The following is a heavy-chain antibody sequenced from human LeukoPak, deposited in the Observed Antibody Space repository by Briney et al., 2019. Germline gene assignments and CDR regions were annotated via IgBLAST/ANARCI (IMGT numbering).Heavy chain of an antibody. CDR1: GFTVSSNY. CDR2: IYSGGST. D-gene: IGHD6-19*01. J-gene: IGHJ5*02. Sequence: GGSLRLSCAASGFTVSSNYMSWVRQAPGKGLEGVSVIYSGGSTYYADSVKGRFTISRDNSKNTLYLQMNSLRAEDTAVYYCARVKQWLVRVGWFDPWGQGTLVTVSS. CDR3: ARVKQWLVRVGWFDP. V-gene: IGHV3-66*02.